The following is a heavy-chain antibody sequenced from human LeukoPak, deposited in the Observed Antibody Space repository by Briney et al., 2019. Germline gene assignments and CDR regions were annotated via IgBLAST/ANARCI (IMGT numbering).Heavy chain of an antibody. CDR2: INPNSGGT. J-gene: IGHJ5*02. Sequence: ASVKVSCKASGYTFTGYYMHWVRQAPGQGLEWMGWINPNSGGTNYAQKFQGRVTMTRGTSISTAYMELSRLRSDDTAVYYCARDGGWRSPNWFDPWGQGTLVTVSS. CDR3: ARDGGWRSPNWFDP. V-gene: IGHV1-2*02. CDR1: GYTFTGYY. D-gene: IGHD2-15*01.